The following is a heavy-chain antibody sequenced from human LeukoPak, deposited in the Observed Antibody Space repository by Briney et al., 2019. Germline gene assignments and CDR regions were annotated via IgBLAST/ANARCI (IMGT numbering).Heavy chain of an antibody. CDR2: IKQDGSEK. D-gene: IGHD6-19*01. CDR1: GFTFRSYW. Sequence: PGGSLRLSCAASGFTFRSYWMSWVRQAPGEGLEWVANIKQDGSEKYYVDSVTGRFTISRDNAKNSLYLQMNSLRAEDTAVYYCARVAPGAGTVIDYWGQGTLVAVSS. V-gene: IGHV3-7*01. J-gene: IGHJ4*02. CDR3: ARVAPGAGTVIDY.